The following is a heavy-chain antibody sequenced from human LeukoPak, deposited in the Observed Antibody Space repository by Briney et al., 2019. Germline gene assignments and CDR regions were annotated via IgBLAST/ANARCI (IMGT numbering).Heavy chain of an antibody. Sequence: GGSLRLSCAASGFTFEDYAMHWVRQGPGKGLEWVSGITYNSGSIGYADSVKGRFTISRDNARNTLHLQMASLRAEDTALYYCAKDKRGSTLRQFDFWGQGTLVTVSS. J-gene: IGHJ4*02. V-gene: IGHV3-9*01. CDR2: ITYNSGSI. CDR3: AKDKRGSTLRQFDF. CDR1: GFTFEDYA. D-gene: IGHD6-13*01.